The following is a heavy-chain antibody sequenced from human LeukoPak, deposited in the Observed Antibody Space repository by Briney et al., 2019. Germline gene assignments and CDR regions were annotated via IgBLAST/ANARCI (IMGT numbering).Heavy chain of an antibody. D-gene: IGHD4-23*01. V-gene: IGHV1-46*01. CDR3: ARSVRATVVTGWFDP. Sequence: ASVKVSCKASGYTFTSYYMHWVRQAAGQGHEWMGIINPSGGSTSYAQKFQGRVTMTRDTSTSTVYMELSSLRSEDTAVYYCARSVRATVVTGWFDPWGQGTLVTVSS. CDR2: INPSGGST. J-gene: IGHJ5*02. CDR1: GYTFTSYY.